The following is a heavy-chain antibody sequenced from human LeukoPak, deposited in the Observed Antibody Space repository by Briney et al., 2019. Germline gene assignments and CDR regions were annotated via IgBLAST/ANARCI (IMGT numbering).Heavy chain of an antibody. V-gene: IGHV3-23*01. CDR2: ISDSGGST. CDR3: AKVVTVAGFGFDY. CDR1: GFTFSSYA. J-gene: IGHJ4*02. Sequence: GGSLRLSCAASGFTFSSYAMSWVRQAPGKGLEWVSVISDSGGSTYYADSVKGRFTISRDNSKSTLYLQMNSLRAEDTAVYYCAKVVTVAGFGFDYWGQGTLVTVSS. D-gene: IGHD3-16*01.